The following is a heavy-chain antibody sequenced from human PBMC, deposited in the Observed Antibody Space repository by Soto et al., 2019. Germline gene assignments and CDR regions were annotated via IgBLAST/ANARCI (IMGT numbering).Heavy chain of an antibody. D-gene: IGHD6-13*01. Sequence: SETLSLTCAVSGASVSSTYWWSWVRQPPGKEPKWTGEINHRGSANYNPSLKSRVTISVAISKSQFSLRLTSVTAADTAVYYCARYNAASGTYYFDFWGQGALVTVSS. CDR3: ARYNAASGTYYFDF. J-gene: IGHJ4*02. V-gene: IGHV4-4*02. CDR1: GASVSSTYW. CDR2: INHRGSA.